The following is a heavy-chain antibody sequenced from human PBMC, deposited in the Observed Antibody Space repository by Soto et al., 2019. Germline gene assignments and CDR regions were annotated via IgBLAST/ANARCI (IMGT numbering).Heavy chain of an antibody. Sequence: QVQLEQSGAEVKKPGASVKVSCKASGYNFRDYRITWVRQAPGLGLEWMGWIGVFSGNTDYDQKFQDRVAMTTDTSTTTAYLELRSLRSDDTAVYYCARVEYGDLIYVDTWGQGTLVTVSS. V-gene: IGHV1-18*01. CDR1: GYNFRDYR. D-gene: IGHD2-21*02. CDR3: ARVEYGDLIYVDT. J-gene: IGHJ5*02. CDR2: IGVFSGNT.